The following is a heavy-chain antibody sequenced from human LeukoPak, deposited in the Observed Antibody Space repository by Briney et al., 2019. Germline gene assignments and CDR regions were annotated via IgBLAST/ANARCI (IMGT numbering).Heavy chain of an antibody. CDR1: GFTFSNYA. D-gene: IGHD6-13*01. CDR2: IANDGRDK. V-gene: IGHV3-30*18. CDR3: AKDGRVAAAAYYFDY. Sequence: PGGSLRLSCAASGFTFSNYAMTWVRQAPGKGLEWVAVIANDGRDKKYADSVKGRFTISRDNSKNTLYLQMNSLRAEDTAVYYCAKDGRVAAAAYYFDYWGQGTLATVSS. J-gene: IGHJ4*02.